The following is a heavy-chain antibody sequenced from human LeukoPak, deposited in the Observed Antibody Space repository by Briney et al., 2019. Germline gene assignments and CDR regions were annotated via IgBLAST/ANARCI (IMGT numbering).Heavy chain of an antibody. CDR2: ISAYNGNT. V-gene: IGHV1-18*01. CDR3: ARWGPSPSDY. Sequence: ASVKVSCKASGYIFINHGIAWVRQAPGQGLEYMRWISAYNGNTDYAQNLQGRVTMTTDTSTTTAYMELRSLTSDDTAVYYCARWGPSPSDYWAREPWSPSPQ. J-gene: IGHJ4*02. CDR1: GYIFINHG. D-gene: IGHD3-16*01.